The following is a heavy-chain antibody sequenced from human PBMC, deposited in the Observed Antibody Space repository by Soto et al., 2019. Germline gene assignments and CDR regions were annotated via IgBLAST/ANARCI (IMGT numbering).Heavy chain of an antibody. CDR2: ISHSGIT. V-gene: IGHV4-4*02. Sequence: PSETLSLTCAVSGGSITIANWWTCVRQPPGGGLEWIGEISHSGITNYKASLKSRVTMSVDKTKNDVSLKLTSVTAADTAVYYCARVLRGWFDPWGQGTPVTVSS. J-gene: IGHJ5*02. CDR3: ARVLRGWFDP. CDR1: GGSITIANW.